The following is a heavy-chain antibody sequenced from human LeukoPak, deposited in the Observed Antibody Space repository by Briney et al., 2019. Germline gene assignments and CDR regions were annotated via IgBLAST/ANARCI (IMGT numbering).Heavy chain of an antibody. Sequence: PSETLSLTCTVSGGSISSSSDYWGWIRQPPGKGLEWNGSIYYSGSTYYNPSLKSRVTISVDTSKNQFSLKLSSVTAADTAVYYCARHGWYGGLPDCWGQGTLVTVSS. CDR1: GGSISSSSDY. CDR2: IYYSGST. CDR3: ARHGWYGGLPDC. V-gene: IGHV4-39*01. J-gene: IGHJ4*02. D-gene: IGHD1-26*01.